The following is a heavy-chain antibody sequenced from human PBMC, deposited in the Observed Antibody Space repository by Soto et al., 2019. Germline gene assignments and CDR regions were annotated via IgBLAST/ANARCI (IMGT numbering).Heavy chain of an antibody. V-gene: IGHV3-23*01. D-gene: IGHD3-3*01. Sequence: GGSLRLSCAASGFTFSSYAMNWVRQAPGEGLEWVSGISATGAKTYSADSVKGRFTTSRDNSKDTVYLEMNNLRAEDTAVYYCAKRRNPTSAYDFWSGYCPFDYWGQGTLVTVSS. CDR2: ISATGAKT. CDR3: AKRRNPTSAYDFWSGYCPFDY. J-gene: IGHJ4*02. CDR1: GFTFSSYA.